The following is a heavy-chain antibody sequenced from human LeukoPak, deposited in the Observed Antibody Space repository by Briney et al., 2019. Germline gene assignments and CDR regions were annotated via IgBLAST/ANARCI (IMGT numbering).Heavy chain of an antibody. J-gene: IGHJ5*02. CDR2: IYYSGST. CDR3: ARSLWVGELLT. CDR1: GGSISSYY. D-gene: IGHD3-10*01. V-gene: IGHV4-59*01. Sequence: SETLSLTCTVSGGSISSYYWSWIRQPPGKGLEWIGYIYYSGSTNYNPSLKSRVTISVDTSKNQFSLNLSSVNAADTAVYYCARSLWVGELLTWGQGTLVTVSS.